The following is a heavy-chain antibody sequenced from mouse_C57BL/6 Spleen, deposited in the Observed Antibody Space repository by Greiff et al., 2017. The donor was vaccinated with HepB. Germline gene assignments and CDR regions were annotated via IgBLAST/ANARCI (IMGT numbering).Heavy chain of an antibody. CDR1: GFTFSDYG. CDR3: AREGLYYYGSSYRLWYFDV. V-gene: IGHV5-17*01. CDR2: ISSGSSTI. Sequence: DVMLVESGGGLVKPGGSLKLSCAASGFTFSDYGMHWVRQAPEKGLEWVAYISSGSSTIYYADTVKGRFTISRDNAKNTLFLQMTSLRSEDTAMYYCAREGLYYYGSSYRLWYFDVWGTGTTVTVSS. J-gene: IGHJ1*03. D-gene: IGHD1-1*01.